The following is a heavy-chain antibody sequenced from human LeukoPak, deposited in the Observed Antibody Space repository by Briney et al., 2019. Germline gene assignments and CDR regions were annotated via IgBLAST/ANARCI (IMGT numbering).Heavy chain of an antibody. V-gene: IGHV3-48*03. J-gene: IGHJ4*02. CDR2: ISNGGSNI. Sequence: GGSLRLSCTASEFTFSSYEMNWVRQAPGKGLEWVAYISNGGSNIRYADSVKGRLTISRDNANKSLYLQMNSLRAEDTAVYYCATSGGHGWNYYFDNWGQGTLVTVSS. CDR1: EFTFSSYE. CDR3: ATSGGHGWNYYFDN. D-gene: IGHD5-12*01.